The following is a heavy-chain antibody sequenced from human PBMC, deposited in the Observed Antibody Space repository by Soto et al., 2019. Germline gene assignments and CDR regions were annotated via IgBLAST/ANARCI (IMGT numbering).Heavy chain of an antibody. CDR1: GGTFSSYA. D-gene: IGHD3-22*01. Sequence: ASVKVSCKASGGTFSSYAISWVRQAPGQGLEWMGGIIPIFGTANYAQKFQGRVTITADESTSTAYMELSSLRSEDTAVYYCARASTPAYYYDSSGYTDAFDIWGQGTMVTVSS. CDR2: IIPIFGTA. J-gene: IGHJ3*02. V-gene: IGHV1-69*13. CDR3: ARASTPAYYYDSSGYTDAFDI.